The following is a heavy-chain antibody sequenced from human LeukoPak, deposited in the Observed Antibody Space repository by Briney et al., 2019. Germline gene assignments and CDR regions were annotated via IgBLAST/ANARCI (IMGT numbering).Heavy chain of an antibody. CDR2: IWYDGSNK. J-gene: IGHJ6*02. CDR3: ARDGHTYRDGLDV. Sequence: PGVSLRLSCAASGFAFSNYGMHWVRQAPGKGLEWVTFIWYDGSNKYYADAVKGRFTISRDNSKNTLYLKFNSRRAEDTAVYYCARDGHTYRDGLDVWGQGTTVTVSS. D-gene: IGHD1-1*01. CDR1: GFAFSNYG. V-gene: IGHV3-33*01.